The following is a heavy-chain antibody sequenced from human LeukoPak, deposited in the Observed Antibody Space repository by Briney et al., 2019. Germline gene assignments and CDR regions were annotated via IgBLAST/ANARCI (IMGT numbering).Heavy chain of an antibody. Sequence: GGSLRLSCAASGSTFSNYETNWVRQAPGKGLEWVSYISSSGSTIYYADSVKGRFTISRDNAKNSLYLQMNSLRAEDTAVYYCARESSWDEFDYWGQGTLVTVSS. CDR3: ARESSWDEFDY. CDR2: ISSSGSTI. V-gene: IGHV3-48*03. D-gene: IGHD6-13*01. CDR1: GSTFSNYE. J-gene: IGHJ4*02.